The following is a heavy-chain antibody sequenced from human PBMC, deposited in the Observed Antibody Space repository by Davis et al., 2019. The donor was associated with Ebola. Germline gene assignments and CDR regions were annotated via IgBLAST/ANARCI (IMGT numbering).Heavy chain of an antibody. CDR1: GYSISSGYY. Sequence: GSLRLSCTVSGYSISSGYYWGWIRQPPGKGLEWIGSIYHTGSTYYNPSLRSRVTISVDTSKNQFSLKLSSVTAADTAIYYCARDMRSSGYYVTGSFDIWGRGTKVTVSS. J-gene: IGHJ3*02. V-gene: IGHV4-38-2*02. D-gene: IGHD3-10*02. CDR2: IYHTGST. CDR3: ARDMRSSGYYVTGSFDI.